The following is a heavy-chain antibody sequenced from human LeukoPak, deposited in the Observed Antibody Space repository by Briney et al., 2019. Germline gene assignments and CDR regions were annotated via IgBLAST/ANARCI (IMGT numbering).Heavy chain of an antibody. D-gene: IGHD4-17*01. V-gene: IGHV3-30*03. CDR3: ATEGYGEVAFDI. Sequence: PGRSLRLSCAASGFTFSFYGIHWVRQAPGKGLEWVAVISYDGSIKYYADSVKGRFTISRNNSKNTLYLQMNSLRAEDTAVYYCATEGYGEVAFDIWGQGTMVTVSS. J-gene: IGHJ3*02. CDR1: GFTFSFYG. CDR2: ISYDGSIK.